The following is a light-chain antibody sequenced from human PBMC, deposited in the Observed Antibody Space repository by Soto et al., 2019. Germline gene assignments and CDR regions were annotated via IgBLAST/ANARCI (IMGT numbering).Light chain of an antibody. CDR3: QQCYSSPLT. V-gene: IGKV4-1*01. CDR1: QSVLHSSNNNNY. J-gene: IGKJ4*01. CDR2: RAS. Sequence: DIVMTQSPDSLAVPLGERATITCKSSQSVLHSSNNNNYLTWYQQKPGQPPKVLISRASTRESGVPDRFTGSGSATDFTLTISNLQAEDVAVYYCQQCYSSPLTLGGGTKVDIK.